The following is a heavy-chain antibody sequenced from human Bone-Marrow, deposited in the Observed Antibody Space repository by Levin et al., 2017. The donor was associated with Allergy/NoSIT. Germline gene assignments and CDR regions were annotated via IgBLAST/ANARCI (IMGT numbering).Heavy chain of an antibody. D-gene: IGHD2-15*01. CDR2: IKSNIDGGTT. CDR3: TTDPMICRGVSCYGPFAS. V-gene: IGHV3-15*01. CDR1: GVTFSNAW. J-gene: IGHJ4*02. Sequence: GESLKISCAVTGVTFSNAWMSWVRQAPGKGLEWVGRIKSNIDGGTTAYAAPVKGRFIISRDDSKNTVFLEMNSLKSEDGAVYYCTTDPMICRGVSCYGPFASWGQGTLVTVSS.